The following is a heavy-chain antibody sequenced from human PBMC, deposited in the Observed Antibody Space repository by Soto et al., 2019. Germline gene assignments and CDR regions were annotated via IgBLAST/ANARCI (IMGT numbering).Heavy chain of an antibody. V-gene: IGHV1-18*01. J-gene: IGHJ6*03. D-gene: IGHD6-19*01. CDR3: ARDRGVAPPVAGNTHYHYYMDV. CDR1: GYSFTNYG. Sequence: GASVKVSCKASGYSFTNYGITWVRQAPGQGFEWMGWISAYNGNTKYAQKLQGRVTMTTDASTSTAYLELRSLTSDDTAVYYCARDRGVAPPVAGNTHYHYYMDVWGKGTTVTVCS. CDR2: ISAYNGNT.